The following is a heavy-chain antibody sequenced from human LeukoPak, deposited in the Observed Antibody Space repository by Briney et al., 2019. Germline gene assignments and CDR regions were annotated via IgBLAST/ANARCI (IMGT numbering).Heavy chain of an antibody. Sequence: WGSLRLSCAASGFTFSSYSMNWVRQAPGKGLEWVSSISSSSSYIYYADSVKGRFTISRDNAKNSLYLQMNSLRAEDTAVYYCAGDQGWRDDFWSGYYTVNPVYYRDVWGKGTTVTVSS. D-gene: IGHD3-3*01. J-gene: IGHJ6*03. CDR2: ISSSSSYI. V-gene: IGHV3-21*01. CDR1: GFTFSSYS. CDR3: AGDQGWRDDFWSGYYTVNPVYYRDV.